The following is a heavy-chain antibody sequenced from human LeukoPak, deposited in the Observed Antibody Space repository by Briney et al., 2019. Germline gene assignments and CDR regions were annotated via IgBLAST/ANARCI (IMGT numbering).Heavy chain of an antibody. CDR3: ASSGLYYYDSSGPSEGFYFDY. Sequence: PSETLSLTCTVSGGSISSSSYYWGWIRQPPGKRLEWIGSIYYRGSTYYNPSLKSRVTISVDTSKNQFSLKLSSVTAADTAVYYCASSGLYYYDSSGPSEGFYFDYWGQGTLVTVSS. V-gene: IGHV4-39*01. CDR1: GGSISSSSYY. CDR2: IYYRGST. J-gene: IGHJ4*02. D-gene: IGHD3-22*01.